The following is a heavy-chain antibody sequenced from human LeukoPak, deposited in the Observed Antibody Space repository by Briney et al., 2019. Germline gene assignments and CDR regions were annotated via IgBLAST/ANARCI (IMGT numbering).Heavy chain of an antibody. Sequence: GGSLRLSCAASGFTVSSNYMSWVRQAPGKGLEWVSVIYSGGSTYYADSVKGRFTISRDNSKNTLYLQMNSLRAEDTAVYYCARDDPGPYYYYGMDVWGQGTTVTVSS. V-gene: IGHV3-53*05. J-gene: IGHJ6*02. CDR2: IYSGGST. CDR3: ARDDPGPYYYYGMDV. CDR1: GFTVSSNY.